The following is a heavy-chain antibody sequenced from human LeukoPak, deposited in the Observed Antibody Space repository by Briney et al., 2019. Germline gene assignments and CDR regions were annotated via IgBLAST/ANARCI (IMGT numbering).Heavy chain of an antibody. Sequence: GGSLRLSCAASGFTFSSYEMSWVRQAPGKGLEWVSYISSSGSTIYYADSVKGRFTISRDNAKNSLYLQMNSLRAEDTAVYYCARDEVVVAATGFDYWGQGTLVTVSS. CDR1: GFTFSSYE. D-gene: IGHD2-15*01. J-gene: IGHJ4*02. CDR3: ARDEVVVAATGFDY. CDR2: ISSSGSTI. V-gene: IGHV3-48*03.